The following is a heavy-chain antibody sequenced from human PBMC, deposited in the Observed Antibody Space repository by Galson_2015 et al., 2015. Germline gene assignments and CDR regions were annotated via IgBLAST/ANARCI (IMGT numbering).Heavy chain of an antibody. Sequence: QSGAEVKKPGESLKISCKGSGYSFTNYWLGWVRQMPGKGLEWMGIIYPRDSETRYSPSFQGQVTISADRSISTAYLQWSSLKASGTAMYFCARLNTGYVGDWGQGTLVTVSS. CDR3: ARLNTGYVGD. D-gene: IGHD2-2*01. CDR2: IYPRDSET. V-gene: IGHV5-51*01. CDR1: GYSFTNYW. J-gene: IGHJ4*02.